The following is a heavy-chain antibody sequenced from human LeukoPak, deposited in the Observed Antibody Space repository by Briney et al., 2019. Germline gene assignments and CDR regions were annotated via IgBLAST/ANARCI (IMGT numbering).Heavy chain of an antibody. CDR3: ARGVWAPFDS. Sequence: SGGSLRLSCAASGFNFRQAWMSWVRQAPGKGLEWVANIKQDGSEKNYVDSVKGRFSISRDNAKNSLILQMNSLRDEDTAVYYCARGVWAPFDSWGQGTLVSVSS. J-gene: IGHJ4*02. D-gene: IGHD7-27*01. V-gene: IGHV3-7*01. CDR1: GFNFRQAW. CDR2: IKQDGSEK.